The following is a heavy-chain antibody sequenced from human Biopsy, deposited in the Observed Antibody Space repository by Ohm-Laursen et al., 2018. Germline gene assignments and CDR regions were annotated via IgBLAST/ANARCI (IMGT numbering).Heavy chain of an antibody. V-gene: IGHV4-39*01. CDR3: ARDYDTSGYYYVS. CDR1: GGSISNNNYY. Sequence: TLSLTWTVSGGSISNNNYYWGWIRQPPGKGLEWIGSIFYRGSTNYKPSLKSRINISVDTSKNQFSLKLNSVTAADTAVYYCARDYDTSGYYYVSWGQGTLVTVSS. D-gene: IGHD3-22*01. CDR2: IFYRGST. J-gene: IGHJ5*02.